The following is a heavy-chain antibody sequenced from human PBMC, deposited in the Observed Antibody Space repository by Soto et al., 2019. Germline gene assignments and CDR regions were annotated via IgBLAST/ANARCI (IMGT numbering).Heavy chain of an antibody. CDR2: IKSKTDGGTT. CDR1: GFTFSNAW. V-gene: IGHV3-15*01. J-gene: IGHJ3*02. CDR3: TTDIVVVPTKARGAFDI. Sequence: SGGSLRLSCAASGFTFSNAWMSWVRQAPGKGLEWVGRIKSKTDGGTTDYAAPVKGRFTISRDDSKNTLYLQMNSLKTEDTAVYYCTTDIVVVPTKARGAFDIWGQGTMVTVSS. D-gene: IGHD2-2*01.